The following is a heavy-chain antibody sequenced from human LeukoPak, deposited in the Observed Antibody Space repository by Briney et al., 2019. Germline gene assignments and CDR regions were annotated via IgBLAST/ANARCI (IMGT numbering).Heavy chain of an antibody. V-gene: IGHV3-21*04. J-gene: IGHJ3*02. CDR1: GFTFNTYS. Sequence: GGSLTLSCAASGFTFNTYSMNWVRQAPGKGLEWVSSISGTSNYIYYADSVKGRFTISRDNAKNSLYLHMNSLRAEDTAVYYCARPLIVGSKGAFDIWGQGTMVTVSS. CDR3: ARPLIVGSKGAFDI. CDR2: ISGTSNYI. D-gene: IGHD3-22*01.